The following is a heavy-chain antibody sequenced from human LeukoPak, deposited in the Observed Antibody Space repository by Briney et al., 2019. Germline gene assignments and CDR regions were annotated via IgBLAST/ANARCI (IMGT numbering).Heavy chain of an antibody. D-gene: IGHD6-19*01. CDR2: IHTSRTT. V-gene: IGHV4-4*07. Sequence: SETLSLTCTVSGGSISSYLWSWIRQPAGKGLEWLGRIHTSRTTTYNPSLQSRVTMSVDTSKKQISLRLSSVTAADTAVYYCATEQVSGSAWGFDYWGQGSLVTVSS. CDR1: GGSISSYL. CDR3: ATEQVSGSAWGFDY. J-gene: IGHJ4*02.